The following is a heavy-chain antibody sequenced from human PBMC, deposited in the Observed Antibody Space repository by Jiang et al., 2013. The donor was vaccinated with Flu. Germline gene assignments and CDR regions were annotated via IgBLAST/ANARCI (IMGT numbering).Heavy chain of an antibody. Sequence: GLVKPSETLSLTCTVSGGSISSYYWSWIRQSPGKGLEWIGYIYYSGSTDYNPSLKSRVAMSVDTSKTQFSLNLSSVTAADTAVYYCARARAPEVVAYYFDSWGQGTLVTVSS. V-gene: IGHV4-59*01. CDR2: IYYSGST. D-gene: IGHD2-2*01. J-gene: IGHJ4*02. CDR1: GGSISSYY. CDR3: ARARAPEVVAYYFDS.